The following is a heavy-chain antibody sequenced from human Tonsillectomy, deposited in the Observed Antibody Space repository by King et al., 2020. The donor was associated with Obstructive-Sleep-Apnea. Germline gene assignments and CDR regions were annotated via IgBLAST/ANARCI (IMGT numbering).Heavy chain of an antibody. D-gene: IGHD2-15*01. V-gene: IGHV3-11*01. J-gene: IGHJ2*01. CDR2: ISRGGHVV. Sequence: VQLVESGGGLVKPGGSLRISCAASGFTVSDHYMTWIRQAPGKGLEWLSYISRGGHVVYYADSVKGRFTVSRDNAKNSLYLRMNSLRAEDTALYYCARDTMECSGGNCYSRYYFDLWGRGTPVTVSS. CDR3: ARDTMECSGGNCYSRYYFDL. CDR1: GFTVSDHY.